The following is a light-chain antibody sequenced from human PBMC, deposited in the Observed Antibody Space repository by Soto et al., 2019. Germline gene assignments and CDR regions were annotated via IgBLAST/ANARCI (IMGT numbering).Light chain of an antibody. CDR3: QQFDTSPYT. CDR1: QSVSRY. CDR2: GAS. V-gene: IGKV3-20*01. J-gene: IGKJ2*01. Sequence: VLTQSPGTLSLSPGERATLSCRASQSVSRYLVWYQQKPGQAPRLLIYGASSRASGIPHRFSGSGSGTDFTLTINRLGPEDSAVYYCQQFDTSPYTFGQGTKLEIK.